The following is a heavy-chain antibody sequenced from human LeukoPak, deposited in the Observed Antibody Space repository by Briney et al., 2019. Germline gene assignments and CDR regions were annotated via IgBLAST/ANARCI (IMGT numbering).Heavy chain of an antibody. D-gene: IGHD6-19*01. J-gene: IGHJ4*02. CDR3: ARQSRSGGPPVSGFDY. Sequence: PSETLSLTCTVSGGSISSSNYYWGWIRQPPGKGLEWIGTIYYIGGTYYNPSLKSRVTISVDTSKKQFSLKLNSVTAADTAVYYCARQSRSGGPPVSGFDYWGQGTLVTVSS. V-gene: IGHV4-39*01. CDR2: IYYIGGT. CDR1: GGSISSSNYY.